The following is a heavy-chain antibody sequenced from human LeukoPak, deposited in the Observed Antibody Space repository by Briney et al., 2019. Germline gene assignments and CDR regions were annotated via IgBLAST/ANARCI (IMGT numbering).Heavy chain of an antibody. CDR3: VRDLGYYGSGSPFV. D-gene: IGHD3-10*01. J-gene: IGHJ4*02. CDR2: IYSGGST. V-gene: IGHV3-53*01. CDR1: GFTVSSNY. Sequence: GGSLRLSCAASGFTVSSNYMSWVRQAPGKGLEWVSVIYSGGSTYYADSVKGRFTISRDNSKNTVYLQMNSLRAEDTAVYYCVRDLGYYGSGSPFVWGQGTLVTVSS.